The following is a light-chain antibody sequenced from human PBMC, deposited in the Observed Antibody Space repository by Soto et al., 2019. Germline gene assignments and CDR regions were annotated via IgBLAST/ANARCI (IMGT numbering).Light chain of an antibody. CDR2: YAS. J-gene: IGKJ3*01. CDR1: ESVHRN. V-gene: IGKV3-15*01. Sequence: EMVMTQSPATLSVSPGERVTLSCRASESVHRNLAWYQQKPGQGPSLLIYYASTRVTGVPDRFSGSGSGTEFTLTISSLQSEDFGVYYCQHYSNWPPTFGPGTKVEIK. CDR3: QHYSNWPPT.